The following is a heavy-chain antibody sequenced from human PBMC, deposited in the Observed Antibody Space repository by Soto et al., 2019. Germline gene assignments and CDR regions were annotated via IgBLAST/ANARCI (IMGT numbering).Heavy chain of an antibody. J-gene: IGHJ4*02. V-gene: IGHV3-53*04. CDR3: ARGPPVGGDF. CDR1: GFTVSSNF. D-gene: IGHD3-16*01. CDR2: IHRDGTT. Sequence: EEQVVESGGGLVQPGGSLRLSCAASGFTVSSNFMSWVRQAPGKGLEWVAVIHRDGTTYYAESVKGRVTISRHNSKNTLDFQMNSLRPDDTAVYYCARGPPVGGDFWGQGTLVTVSS.